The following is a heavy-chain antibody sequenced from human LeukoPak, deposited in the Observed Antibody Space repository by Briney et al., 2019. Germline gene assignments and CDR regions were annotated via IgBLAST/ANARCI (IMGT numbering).Heavy chain of an antibody. CDR2: MHYTGRT. J-gene: IGHJ4*02. CDR3: VRVRRRAANDC. Sequence: EWIGTMHYTGRTWYNPPLSSRVSMSADTSRNQFSLEVASVTAADTAVYFCVRVRRRAANDCWGQGTLVTVSS. V-gene: IGHV4-28*03. D-gene: IGHD2-15*01.